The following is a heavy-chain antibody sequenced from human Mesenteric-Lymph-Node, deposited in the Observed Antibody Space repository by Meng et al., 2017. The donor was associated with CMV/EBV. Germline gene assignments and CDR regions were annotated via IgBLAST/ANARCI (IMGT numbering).Heavy chain of an antibody. J-gene: IGHJ6*02. Sequence: GGSLRLSCAASGFTFRNYWMHWVRQTPGKGLVWVSRIKRDGSNTDYADSVKGRFTISRDNAKKSLHLQMNSLRVEDTAVYYCARNGGTQTGDIWGQGTTVTVSS. V-gene: IGHV3-74*01. CDR3: ARNGGTQTGDI. D-gene: IGHD4-23*01. CDR1: GFTFRNYW. CDR2: IKRDGSNT.